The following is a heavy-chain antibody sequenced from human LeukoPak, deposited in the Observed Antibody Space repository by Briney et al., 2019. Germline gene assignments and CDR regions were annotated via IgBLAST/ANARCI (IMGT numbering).Heavy chain of an antibody. CDR2: INHSGST. Sequence: SETLSLTCAVYGGSFSGYYWSWIRQPPGKGLEWMGEINHSGSTNYNPSLKSRVTISVDTSKNQFSLKLSSVTAADTAVYYCASPFIAVAGTRGDYWGQGTLVTVSS. D-gene: IGHD6-19*01. CDR3: ASPFIAVAGTRGDY. J-gene: IGHJ4*02. V-gene: IGHV4-34*01. CDR1: GGSFSGYY.